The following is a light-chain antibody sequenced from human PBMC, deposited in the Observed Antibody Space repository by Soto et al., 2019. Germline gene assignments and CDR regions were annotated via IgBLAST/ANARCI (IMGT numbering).Light chain of an antibody. CDR1: SSDVGGYNY. Sequence: SVLTQPASVSGSPGQSITISCTGTSSDVGGYNYVSWYQHHPGKAPRLMIFDVSNRPSGVSNRFSGSKSGNTASLTISGLQAEDEADYYCSSYTNSITQVFGTGTKVTVL. V-gene: IGLV2-14*03. CDR3: SSYTNSITQV. CDR2: DVS. J-gene: IGLJ1*01.